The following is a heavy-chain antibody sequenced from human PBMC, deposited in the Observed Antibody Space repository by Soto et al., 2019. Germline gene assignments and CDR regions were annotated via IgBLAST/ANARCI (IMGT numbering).Heavy chain of an antibody. CDR3: ARECTVATIGGGIDV. CDR1: GGSISGSSYY. V-gene: IGHV4-39*02. J-gene: IGHJ6*02. CDR2: VYYNGNT. Sequence: QLQLQESGPGLMKPSETLSLTCTVSGGSISGSSYYWGWIRQPPGKGLEWIGSVYYNGNTYYDPSLKSRVTISVDTSRNQFSLKLSSMTAADTAVYYCARECTVATIGGGIDVWGQGTTVTVSS. D-gene: IGHD5-12*01.